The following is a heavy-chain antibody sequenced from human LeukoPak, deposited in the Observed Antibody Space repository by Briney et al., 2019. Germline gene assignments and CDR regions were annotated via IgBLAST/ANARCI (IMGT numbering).Heavy chain of an antibody. Sequence: GGSLRLSCEASGFTVSSFKINWVRQAPGKGLEWVSYISSSGGTMDYADSVKGRFTVSRDNGKKLVHLQLNSLRAEDTAVYFCARIPHPDYADAQWGQGTLVIVSS. CDR2: ISSSGGTM. D-gene: IGHD4-17*01. V-gene: IGHV3-48*03. CDR3: ARIPHPDYADAQ. J-gene: IGHJ4*02. CDR1: GFTVSSFK.